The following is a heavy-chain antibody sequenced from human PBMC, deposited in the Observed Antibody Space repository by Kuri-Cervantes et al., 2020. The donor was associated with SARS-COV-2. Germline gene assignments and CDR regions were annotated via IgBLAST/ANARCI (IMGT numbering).Heavy chain of an antibody. CDR2: IYYSGST. V-gene: IGHV4-39*07. CDR3: ETPAPYSGSYLGYFDY. D-gene: IGHD1-26*01. Sequence: GSLRLSCTVSGGSISSSSYYWGWIRQPPGKGLEWIGSIYYSGSTYYNPSLKSRVTISVDTSKNQFSLKLSSVTAADTAVYYCETPAPYSGSYLGYFDYWGQGTLVTVSS. J-gene: IGHJ4*02. CDR1: GGSISSSSYY.